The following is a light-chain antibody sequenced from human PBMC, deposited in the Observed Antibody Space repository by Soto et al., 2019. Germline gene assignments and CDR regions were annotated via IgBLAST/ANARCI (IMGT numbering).Light chain of an antibody. CDR1: SSNIGSNY. Sequence: QSVLTQPPSASGTPGQRVTISCSGSSSNIGSNYVYWYQQLPGTAPKLLIYRNNQRPSGVPDRCSGSKSGTSASLAISGLRSEDEADYYCAAWDDSLSGLRVFGGGTQLTVL. CDR2: RNN. V-gene: IGLV1-47*01. J-gene: IGLJ2*01. CDR3: AAWDDSLSGLRV.